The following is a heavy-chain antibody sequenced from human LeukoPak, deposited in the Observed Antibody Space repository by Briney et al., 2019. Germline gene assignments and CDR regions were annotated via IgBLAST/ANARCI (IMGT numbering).Heavy chain of an antibody. CDR3: ARLQVHCGGDCYTRWFDP. CDR2: IYYSGST. V-gene: IGHV4-59*08. D-gene: IGHD2-21*02. Sequence: SETLSLTCTVSGGSVSSYYWSWIRQPPGKGLECIAYIYYSGSTKYNPSLKSRVTISLDRSKNQFSLNLRSVTAADTAVYYCARLQVHCGGDCYTRWFDPWGQGTLVTVSS. CDR1: GGSVSSYY. J-gene: IGHJ5*02.